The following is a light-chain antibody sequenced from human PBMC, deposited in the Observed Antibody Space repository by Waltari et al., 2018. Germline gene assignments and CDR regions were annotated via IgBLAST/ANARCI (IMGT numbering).Light chain of an antibody. CDR1: PGTVSSTPY. CDR2: KGI. V-gene: IGLV8-61*01. J-gene: IGLJ3*02. CDR3: SMYMGSGVWV. Sequence: QIVVPQAQSFPVSPGGTVTSNCALSPGTVSSTPYPTWYQQTPGQPPRTLVYKGISRSSGVPDRFSGSILGNTAALTITGAQADDESDYYCSMYMGSGVWVFGGGTKLTVL.